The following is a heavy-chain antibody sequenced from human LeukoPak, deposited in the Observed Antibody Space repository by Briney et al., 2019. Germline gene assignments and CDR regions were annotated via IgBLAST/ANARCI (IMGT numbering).Heavy chain of an antibody. J-gene: IGHJ6*02. CDR1: GFTFSTYW. CDR2: TDGSSKST. Sequence: PGGSLRLSCAASGFTFSTYWMHWVRQAPGKGLVWVSGTDGSSKSTTYADSVKGRFTISRDNAKNTLYLQLNNLRAEDTAVYYCAKVNRVRGALWYYGMDVWGQGTTVTVSS. D-gene: IGHD3-10*01. CDR3: AKVNRVRGALWYYGMDV. V-gene: IGHV3-74*03.